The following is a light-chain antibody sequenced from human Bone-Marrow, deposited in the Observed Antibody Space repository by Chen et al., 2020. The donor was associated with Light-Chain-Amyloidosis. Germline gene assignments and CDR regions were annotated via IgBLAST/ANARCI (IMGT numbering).Light chain of an antibody. J-gene: IGLJ2*01. CDR1: DLPTKY. CDR3: QSADSSGTYEGI. CDR2: RDT. V-gene: IGLV3-25*03. Sequence: SYELTQPPSVSVSPGQTARLTCSGDDLPTKYAYWYQQKPGQAPVLVIHRDTVRPSGISDRFSGSSAGTTATLTISGVQAEDEADYHCQSADSSGTYEGIFGGGTKLTVL.